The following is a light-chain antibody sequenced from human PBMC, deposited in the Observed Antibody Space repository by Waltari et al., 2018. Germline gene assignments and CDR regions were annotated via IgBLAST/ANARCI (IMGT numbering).Light chain of an antibody. CDR1: SSNIGSNT. Sequence: QSVLTQPPSASGTPGQRVTISCSGSSSNIGSNTVNWYQQLPGTAPKLLIYSNKRRPSRVPDRFSGSKSGTSASLAISGLQSEDEADYYCAAWDDSLNGVVFGGGTKLTVL. V-gene: IGLV1-44*01. CDR3: AAWDDSLNGVV. CDR2: SNK. J-gene: IGLJ2*01.